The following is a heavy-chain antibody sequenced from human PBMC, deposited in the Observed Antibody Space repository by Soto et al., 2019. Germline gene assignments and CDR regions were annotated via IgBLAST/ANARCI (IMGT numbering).Heavy chain of an antibody. Sequence: ASVKVSCKASGYSFTNYYMHWVRQAPGQGLEWMGWINPNSGGTNYAQKFQGWVTMTRDTSISTAYMELSRLRSDDTAVYYCATLGYCISTSCYGGGYYYGMDVWGQGTTVTVSS. CDR3: ATLGYCISTSCYGGGYYYGMDV. V-gene: IGHV1-2*04. D-gene: IGHD2-2*01. J-gene: IGHJ6*02. CDR1: GYSFTNYY. CDR2: INPNSGGT.